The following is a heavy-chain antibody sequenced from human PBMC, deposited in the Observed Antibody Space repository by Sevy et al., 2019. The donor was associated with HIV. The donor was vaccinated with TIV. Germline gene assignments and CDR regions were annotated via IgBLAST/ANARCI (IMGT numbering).Heavy chain of an antibody. V-gene: IGHV3-7*04. CDR2: IKQDGSEK. CDR3: ARGRLDCSSTSCYEYYFDY. Sequence: GGYLRLSCAASGFTFSSYWMSWVRQAPGKGLEWVANIKQDGSEKYYVDSVKGRFTISRDNAKNSLYLQMNSLRAEDTAVYYCARGRLDCSSTSCYEYYFDYWGQGTLVIVSS. CDR1: GFTFSSYW. J-gene: IGHJ4*02. D-gene: IGHD2-2*01.